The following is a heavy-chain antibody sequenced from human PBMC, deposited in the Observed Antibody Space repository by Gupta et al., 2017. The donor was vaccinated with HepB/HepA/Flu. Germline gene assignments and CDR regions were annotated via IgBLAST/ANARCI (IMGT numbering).Heavy chain of an antibody. CDR3: VHGSRYTYGLFDF. CDR1: GFSLSTLDVA. J-gene: IGHJ4*02. D-gene: IGHD5-18*01. CDR2: IYWDDDS. Sequence: QITLKESGPTLVKPTQTLTLTCTFPGFSLSTLDVAVGWIRQPPGKALEWLALIYWDDDSRYSPSLKNRLTITKDTSNNQVVLKMTNVDPVDTATYYCVHGSRYTYGLFDFWGQGTLVTVSS. V-gene: IGHV2-5*02.